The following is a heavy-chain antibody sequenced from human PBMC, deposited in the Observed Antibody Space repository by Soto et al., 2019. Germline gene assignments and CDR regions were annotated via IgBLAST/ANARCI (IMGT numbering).Heavy chain of an antibody. CDR1: GFTFSNAW. CDR3: TTLFGVATDYYYYYGMDV. Sequence: PGGSLRLSCAASGFTFSNAWMNWVRQAPGKGLEWVGRIKSKTDGGTTDYAAPVKGRFTISRDDSKNTLYLQMNSLKTEDTAVYYCTTLFGVATDYYYYYGMDVWGQGTTVTVSS. D-gene: IGHD3-3*01. CDR2: IKSKTDGGTT. J-gene: IGHJ6*02. V-gene: IGHV3-15*07.